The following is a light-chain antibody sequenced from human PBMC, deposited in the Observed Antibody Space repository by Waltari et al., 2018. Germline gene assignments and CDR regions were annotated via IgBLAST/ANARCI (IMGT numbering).Light chain of an antibody. J-gene: IGLJ2*01. Sequence: QSALTQPASLSGSPGQSITIPCTGTSGDIGGYNFVSWYQQQPGTAPKVIIYEVNNRPSGISTRFSGSKSDNTASLTISGLQTDDEAHYYCSSYSNTNTLVFGGGTKLTVL. CDR1: SGDIGGYNF. CDR2: EVN. CDR3: SSYSNTNTLV. V-gene: IGLV2-14*01.